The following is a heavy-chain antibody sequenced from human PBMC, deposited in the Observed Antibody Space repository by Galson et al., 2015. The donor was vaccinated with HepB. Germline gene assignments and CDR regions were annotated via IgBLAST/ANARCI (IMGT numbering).Heavy chain of an antibody. Sequence: SLSLSCAASGFPFSNYAMHWVRQTPGKGLEWMTVILHDAHNRYYADSVEGRFTVSRDNSKNTVYLQMHSLRPEDTAIYSCARRAGASGGFSFDYWGQGSLVTVSS. CDR1: GFPFSNYA. J-gene: IGHJ4*02. CDR3: ARRAGASGGFSFDY. CDR2: ILHDAHNR. D-gene: IGHD3-16*01. V-gene: IGHV3-30*04.